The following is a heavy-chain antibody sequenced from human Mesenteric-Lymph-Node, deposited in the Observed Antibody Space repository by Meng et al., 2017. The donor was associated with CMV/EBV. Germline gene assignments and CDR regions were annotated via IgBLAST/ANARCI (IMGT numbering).Heavy chain of an antibody. D-gene: IGHD2-15*01. CDR1: GFTFSSYW. J-gene: IGHJ6*02. CDR2: IKQDGSEK. CDR3: ARGWSNSLDV. V-gene: IGHV3-7*01. Sequence: GESLKISCAASGFTFSSYWMSWVRQAPGKGLEWVANIKQDGSEKYYVDSVKGRFTISRDNAKNSLYLQMNSLRAEDTAVYYCARGWSNSLDVWGQGTTVTVSS.